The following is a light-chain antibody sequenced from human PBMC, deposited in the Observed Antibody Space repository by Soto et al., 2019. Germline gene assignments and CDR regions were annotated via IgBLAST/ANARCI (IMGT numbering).Light chain of an antibody. Sequence: EIVLTQSPGTLSLSPGDRATLSCRASQGVSANSLAWYQQKLGQAPRLLIYGASSRATGIPDRFRGNGSGADFTLTISRLEPEDFAVYYCHQYGSTPFTFGPGTKVDIK. CDR2: GAS. CDR1: QGVSANS. J-gene: IGKJ3*01. V-gene: IGKV3-20*01. CDR3: HQYGSTPFT.